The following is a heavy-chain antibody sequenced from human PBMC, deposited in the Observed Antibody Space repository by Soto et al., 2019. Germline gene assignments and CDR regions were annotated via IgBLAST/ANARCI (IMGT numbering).Heavy chain of an antibody. V-gene: IGHV3-30*03. D-gene: IGHD2-8*02. CDR1: GFTFNDYA. CDR2: ISFDGNNK. Sequence: QVQLVESGGGGVQPGRSKRLSCVASGFTFNDYAIHWVRQAPGKGLEWVAVISFDGNNKFYADSVKGRFTISRDSSKNTAYLQMNKLRAGDTAVYYCERDHWHCSGGGCNPHQLNFFAMDVGGQGTRLTVSS. CDR3: ERDHWHCSGGGCNPHQLNFFAMDV. J-gene: IGHJ6*02.